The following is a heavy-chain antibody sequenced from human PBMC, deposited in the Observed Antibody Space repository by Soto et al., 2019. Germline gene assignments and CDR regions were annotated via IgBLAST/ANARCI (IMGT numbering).Heavy chain of an antibody. CDR3: ARAVVEMATMFFDY. J-gene: IGHJ4*02. V-gene: IGHV3-23*01. Sequence: GGSLILSCAASGFTFSSYAMSWVRQAPGKGLEWVSAISGSGGSTYYADSVKGRFTISRDNSKNTLYLQMNSLRAEDTAVYYCARAVVEMATMFFDYWGQGTLLTVSS. D-gene: IGHD2-2*01. CDR1: GFTFSSYA. CDR2: ISGSGGST.